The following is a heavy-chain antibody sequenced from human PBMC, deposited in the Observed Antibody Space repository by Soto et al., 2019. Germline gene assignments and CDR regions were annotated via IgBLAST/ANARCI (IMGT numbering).Heavy chain of an antibody. CDR3: ARDLGYYESSGYFDY. CDR1: GFTFSDYY. D-gene: IGHD3-22*01. V-gene: IGHV3-11*01. J-gene: IGHJ4*02. CDR2: IGSSDNII. Sequence: VGSLRLSCAASGFTFSDYYMSWIRQAPGKGLEWVSYIGSSDNIIYYADSVKGRFTISRDNAKNSLYLQMNSLRAEDTAVYYCARDLGYYESSGYFDYWGQGTLVTVSS.